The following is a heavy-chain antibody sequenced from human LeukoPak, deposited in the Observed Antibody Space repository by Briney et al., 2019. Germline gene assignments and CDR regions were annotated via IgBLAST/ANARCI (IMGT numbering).Heavy chain of an antibody. D-gene: IGHD2-15*01. Sequence: SETLSLTCTVSGGSISNTSYYWGWIRQPPGKGLEWIGCMYSSGSTYYTPSLKSRVTISGDTSKNQFSLKLNSVTAADTAVYYCARAYCGGGSCYHSRGWFDPWGQGTLVTVSS. V-gene: IGHV4-39*07. J-gene: IGHJ5*02. CDR2: MYSSGST. CDR1: GGSISNTSYY. CDR3: ARAYCGGGSCYHSRGWFDP.